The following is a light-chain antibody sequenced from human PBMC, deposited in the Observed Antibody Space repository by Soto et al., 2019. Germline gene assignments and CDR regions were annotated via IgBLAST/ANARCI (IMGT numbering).Light chain of an antibody. CDR2: KVS. Sequence: QSALTQPASVSGSPGQSITISCTGTSSDVGGYNYVSWYQQHPGKAPKLMIYKVSNRPSGVSNRVSGSKSGNTASLTISGLQAEDEDDYYCSSYTSISIDYVFGTGTKLTVL. J-gene: IGLJ1*01. V-gene: IGLV2-14*01. CDR3: SSYTSISIDYV. CDR1: SSDVGGYNY.